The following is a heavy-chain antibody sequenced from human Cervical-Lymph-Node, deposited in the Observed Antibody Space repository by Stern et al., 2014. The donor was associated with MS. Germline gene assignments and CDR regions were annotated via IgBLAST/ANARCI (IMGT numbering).Heavy chain of an antibody. D-gene: IGHD5-12*01. CDR1: GGSISRGGYY. CDR3: ARGRGYSAYDGDGFQI. CDR2: IYYSGKT. Sequence: QVQLQESGPGLVKPSQTLSLTCSVIGGSISRGGYYWSWIRQHPGKGLEWIGYIYYSGKTYYNPSLKSRVTISLDMSEKQFSLKLSSMTAADTAVYYCARGRGYSAYDGDGFQIWGQGAMVTVSA. J-gene: IGHJ3*02. V-gene: IGHV4-31*03.